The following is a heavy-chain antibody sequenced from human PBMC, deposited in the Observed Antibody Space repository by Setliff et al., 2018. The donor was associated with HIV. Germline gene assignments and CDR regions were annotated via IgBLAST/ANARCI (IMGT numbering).Heavy chain of an antibody. J-gene: IGHJ4*02. CDR3: ARLSRPRLPTAGPYFLDS. CDR1: GFSFSNSA. V-gene: IGHV3-23*01. CDR2: ISESGTAT. Sequence: GGSLRLSCATSGFSFSNSAMTWVRQAPGRGPEWVSSISESGTATYYTDSVKGRFTISRDNSKNTLYLEMNRLRIDDTAVYYCARLSRPRLPTAGPYFLDSWGQGTLVTVSS. D-gene: IGHD5-12*01.